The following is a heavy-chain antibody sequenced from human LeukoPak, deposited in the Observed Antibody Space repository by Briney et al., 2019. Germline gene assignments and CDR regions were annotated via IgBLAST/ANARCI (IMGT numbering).Heavy chain of an antibody. CDR3: ARGYCSSTSCRGIDY. CDR2: INPNSGGT. Sequence: ASVKVSCKASGYTVTGYYMHWVRQAPGQGLEWMGWINPNSGGTNYAQKFQGRVTMTRDTSISTAYMELSRLRSDDTAVYYCARGYCSSTSCRGIDYWGQGTLVTVSS. J-gene: IGHJ4*02. CDR1: GYTVTGYY. V-gene: IGHV1-2*02. D-gene: IGHD2-2*01.